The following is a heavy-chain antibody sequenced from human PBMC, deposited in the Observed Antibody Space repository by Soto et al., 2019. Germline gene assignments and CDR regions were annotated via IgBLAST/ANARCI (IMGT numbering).Heavy chain of an antibody. CDR1: GFTFSSYA. CDR3: VKGRDIVATIAYYGMDV. D-gene: IGHD5-12*01. Sequence: ETLSLSCSASGFTFSSYAMHWVRQAPGKGLEYVSAISSNGGSTYYADSVKGRFTISRDNSKNTLYLQMSSLRAEDTAVYYCVKGRDIVATIAYYGMDVWGQGTTVTVSS. CDR2: ISSNGGST. V-gene: IGHV3-64D*06. J-gene: IGHJ6*02.